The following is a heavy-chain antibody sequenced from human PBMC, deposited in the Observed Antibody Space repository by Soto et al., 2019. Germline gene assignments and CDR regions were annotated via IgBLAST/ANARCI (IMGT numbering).Heavy chain of an antibody. CDR3: ASTGSGSYYNHLDY. D-gene: IGHD3-10*01. CDR2: IYYSGST. J-gene: IGHJ4*02. CDR1: GGSISSYY. V-gene: IGHV4-59*01. Sequence: SETLSLTCTVSGGSISSYYWSWIRQPPGKGLEWIGYIYYSGSTNYNPSLKSRVTISVDTSKNQLSLKLSSVTAADTAVYYCASTGSGSYYNHLDYWGQGTLVTVSS.